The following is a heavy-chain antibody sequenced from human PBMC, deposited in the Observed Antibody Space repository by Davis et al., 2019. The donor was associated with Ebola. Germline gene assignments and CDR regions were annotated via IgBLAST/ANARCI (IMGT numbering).Heavy chain of an antibody. CDR2: IYYSGST. Sequence: SETLSLTCTVSGGSISSYYWSWIRQPPGKGLEWIGYIYYSGSTNYNPSLKSRVTISVDTSKNQFSLKLSSVTAADTAVYYCARWAHYGGNSERVYYYYGMDVWGQGTTVTVSS. J-gene: IGHJ6*02. CDR1: GGSISSYY. V-gene: IGHV4-59*01. CDR3: ARWAHYGGNSERVYYYYGMDV. D-gene: IGHD4-23*01.